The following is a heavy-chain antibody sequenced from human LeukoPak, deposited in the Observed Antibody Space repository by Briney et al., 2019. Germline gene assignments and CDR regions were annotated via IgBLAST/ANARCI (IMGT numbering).Heavy chain of an antibody. D-gene: IGHD3-10*01. J-gene: IGHJ6*03. CDR1: GGSISSYY. Sequence: PSETLSLTCTVSGGSISSYYWSWIRQPPGKGLEWIGYIYYSGSTNYNPSLKSRVTISVDTSKNQFSLKLSSVTAADTAVYYCARGVVTMVRGVNYYYYYMDVWGKGTTVTVSS. CDR2: IYYSGST. CDR3: ARGVVTMVRGVNYYYYYMDV. V-gene: IGHV4-59*01.